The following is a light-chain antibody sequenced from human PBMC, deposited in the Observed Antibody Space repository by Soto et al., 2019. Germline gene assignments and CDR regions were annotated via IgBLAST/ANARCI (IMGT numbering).Light chain of an antibody. CDR1: QSVSSSY. CDR2: GAS. Sequence: EIVMTQSPATLAVAPRERAALACRASQSVSSSYLAWYQQKPGQAPRLLIYGASTRATGIPARFSGSGSGTEFTLTISSLQSEDFAVYYCQQYNNWPQTFGQGTKVDIK. CDR3: QQYNNWPQT. J-gene: IGKJ1*01. V-gene: IGKV3-15*01.